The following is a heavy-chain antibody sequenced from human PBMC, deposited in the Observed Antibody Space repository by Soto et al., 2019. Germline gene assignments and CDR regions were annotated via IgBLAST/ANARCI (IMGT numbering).Heavy chain of an antibody. D-gene: IGHD5-12*01. CDR1: GFTFNNHA. Sequence: VQLMESGGGLVQPGGSLRLSCAVSGFTFNNHAMHWVRRAPGKGLEWVSGISWSSVTFGYADSVKGRFTISRDNAKNSLFLEMNSLRPEDTAFYYCARAHDQDFGYALDYFDYWGQGTLVTVSS. V-gene: IGHV3-9*01. J-gene: IGHJ4*02. CDR3: ARAHDQDFGYALDYFDY. CDR2: ISWSSVTF.